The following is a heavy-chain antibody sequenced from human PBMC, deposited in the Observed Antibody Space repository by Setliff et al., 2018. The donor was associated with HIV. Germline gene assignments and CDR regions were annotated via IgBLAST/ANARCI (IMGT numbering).Heavy chain of an antibody. CDR1: GYIFSSYG. D-gene: IGHD6-13*01. V-gene: IGHV1-18*01. Sequence: ASVKASCKASGYIFSSYGITWVRQAPGQGLEWMGWISAYSGNTNYAQKLQGRVTVTTDTSTNTASMELRRLRSNDTAVYYCVTSEPYNSSPFHWGQGTLVTVSS. J-gene: IGHJ4*02. CDR2: ISAYSGNT. CDR3: VTSEPYNSSPFH.